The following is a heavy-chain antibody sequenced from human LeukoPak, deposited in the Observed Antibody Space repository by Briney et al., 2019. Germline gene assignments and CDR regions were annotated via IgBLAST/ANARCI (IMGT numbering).Heavy chain of an antibody. D-gene: IGHD2-21*01. J-gene: IGHJ5*02. CDR3: ARLIGTHINYFDP. CDR2: IYDSGST. V-gene: IGHV4-59*08. Sequence: SETLSLTCTVSGGSISSYYWSWIRQPPGKGLEWIGYIYDSGSTNYNPSLKSRVTISVDTSKNQFSLKLSSVTAADSAVYYCARLIGTHINYFDPWGQGTLVTVSS. CDR1: GGSISSYY.